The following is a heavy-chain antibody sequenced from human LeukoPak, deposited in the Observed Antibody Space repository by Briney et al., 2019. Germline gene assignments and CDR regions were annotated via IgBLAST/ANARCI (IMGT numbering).Heavy chain of an antibody. CDR2: IYYSGST. CDR3: ARLPPHYYDSSGFHKNDYFDY. J-gene: IGHJ4*02. V-gene: IGHV4-59*12. D-gene: IGHD3-22*01. CDR1: GGSISSYY. Sequence: SETLSLTCTVSGGSISSYYWSWIRQPPGKGLEWIGYIYYSGSTNYNPSLKSRVTISVDTSKNQFSLKLSSVTAADTAVYYCARLPPHYYDSSGFHKNDYFDYWGQGTLVTVSS.